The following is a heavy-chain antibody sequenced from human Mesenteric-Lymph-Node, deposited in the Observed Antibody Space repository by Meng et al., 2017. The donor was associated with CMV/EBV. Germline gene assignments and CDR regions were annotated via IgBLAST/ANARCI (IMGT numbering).Heavy chain of an antibody. CDR2: IYYSGGT. CDR1: GGYIRDGGGY. D-gene: IGHD6-6*01. V-gene: IGHV4-31*02. Sequence: SGGYIRDGGGYWSWSQEHPGKGLEWSGYIYYSGGTCYNPSIISRVTISVETSKNQFSLKLSSVTAEETAVYYCARGSIAPRGGEDYWGQGTLVTVSS. CDR3: ARGSIAPRGGEDY. J-gene: IGHJ4*02.